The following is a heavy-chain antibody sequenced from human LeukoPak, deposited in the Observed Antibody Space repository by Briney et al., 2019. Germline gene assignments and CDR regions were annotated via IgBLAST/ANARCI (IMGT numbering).Heavy chain of an antibody. J-gene: IGHJ6*03. CDR2: IIPIFGTT. CDR3: ARVVGLTGYSSSWYSGYYYYMDV. D-gene: IGHD6-13*01. Sequence: ASVKVSCKASGGTFSSYAISWVRQAPGQGLEWMGRIIPIFGTTNYAQKFQDRVTTTADKSTSTAYMELSSLRSEDTAVYYCARVVGLTGYSSSWYSGYYYYMDVWGKGTTVTVSS. CDR1: GGTFSSYA. V-gene: IGHV1-69*06.